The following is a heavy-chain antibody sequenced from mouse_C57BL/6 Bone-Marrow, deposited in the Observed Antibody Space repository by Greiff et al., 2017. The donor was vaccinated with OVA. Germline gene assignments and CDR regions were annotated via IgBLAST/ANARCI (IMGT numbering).Heavy chain of an antibody. V-gene: IGHV1-64*01. CDR1: GYTFTSYW. D-gene: IGHD1-1*01. J-gene: IGHJ1*03. CDR3: ARDLYSGSSPWYFDV. CDR2: IHPNSGST. Sequence: QVQLQQPGAELVKPGASVKLSCKASGYTFTSYWMHWVKQRPGQGLEWIGMIHPNSGSTNYNEKFKSKATLTVDKSSSTAYMQLSSLTSEDSAVYYCARDLYSGSSPWYFDVWGTGTTVTVSS.